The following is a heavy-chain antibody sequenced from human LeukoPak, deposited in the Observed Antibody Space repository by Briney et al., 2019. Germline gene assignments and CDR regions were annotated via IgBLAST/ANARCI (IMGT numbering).Heavy chain of an antibody. Sequence: GGSLRLSCAASGFTFSGYAMHWVRQASGKGLEWVGRIRSKTNNYATEYAASVKGRFTISRDDSKNTAYLQMNSLKTEDTAVYYCAKPRKAGIFDFGGQEPWSPSPQ. CDR2: IRSKTNNYAT. J-gene: IGHJ4*01. V-gene: IGHV3-73*01. CDR1: GFTFSGYA. CDR3: AKPRKAGIFDF. D-gene: IGHD6-19*01.